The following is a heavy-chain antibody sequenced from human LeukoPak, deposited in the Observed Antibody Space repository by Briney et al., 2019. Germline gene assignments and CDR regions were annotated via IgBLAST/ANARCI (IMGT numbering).Heavy chain of an antibody. CDR2: ISGSGGST. V-gene: IGHV3-23*01. D-gene: IGHD6-19*01. CDR3: AKGVAGLYYFDY. Sequence: PGGSLRLSCAASGFTFSSYAMSWVRQAPGKGLEWVSAISGSGGSTYYADSVKGRFTISRGNSKNTLYLQMNSLRAEDTAVYYCAKGVAGLYYFDYWGQGTLVTVSS. CDR1: GFTFSSYA. J-gene: IGHJ4*02.